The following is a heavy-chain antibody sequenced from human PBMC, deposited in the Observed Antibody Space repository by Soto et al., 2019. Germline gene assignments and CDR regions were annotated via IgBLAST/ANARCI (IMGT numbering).Heavy chain of an antibody. CDR1: GFTFSNAW. CDR3: TTDIGHGGRDY. CDR2: IKSKTDGGTT. V-gene: IGHV3-15*01. D-gene: IGHD2-15*01. Sequence: EVQLVESGGGLVKPGGSLRLSRAASGFTFSNAWMSWVRQAPGKGLEWVGRIKSKTDGGTTDYAAPVKGRFTIARDDSRNTLYVQMNSLKTEDTAVYYCTTDIGHGGRDYWGQGTLVTVSS. J-gene: IGHJ4*02.